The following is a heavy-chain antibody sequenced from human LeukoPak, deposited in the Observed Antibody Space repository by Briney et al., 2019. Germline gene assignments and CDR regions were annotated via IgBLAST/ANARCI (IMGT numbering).Heavy chain of an antibody. J-gene: IGHJ4*02. CDR3: ARGSRTVRGVIGY. CDR1: GGSISSGDYY. CDR2: IYYSGST. D-gene: IGHD3-10*01. V-gene: IGHV4-30-4*01. Sequence: SQTLSLTCTVSGGSISSGDYYWSWIRQPPGKGLEWIGYIYYSGSTYYNPSLKSRVTISVDTSKNQFSLKLSSVTAADTAVYYCARGSRTVRGVIGYWGQGTLVTVSS.